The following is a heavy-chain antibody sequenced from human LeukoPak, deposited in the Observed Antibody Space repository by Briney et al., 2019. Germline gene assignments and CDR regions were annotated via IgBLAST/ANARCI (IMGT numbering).Heavy chain of an antibody. V-gene: IGHV4-39*01. CDR1: GDSISSYNYF. J-gene: IGHJ3*02. D-gene: IGHD6-6*01. CDR2: IYYRGNT. Sequence: PSETLSLTCTVSGDSISSYNYFWGWIRQPPGKGLEWVGSIYYRGNTYYNPSLKSRVTLSADTSKNQFSLKVTSVTAADTAVYYCASFYSSSVVDAFDIWGQGTMVTVSS. CDR3: ASFYSSSVVDAFDI.